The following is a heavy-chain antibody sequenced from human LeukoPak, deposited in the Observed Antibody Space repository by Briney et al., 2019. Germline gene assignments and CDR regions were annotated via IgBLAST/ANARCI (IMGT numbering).Heavy chain of an antibody. CDR2: IWYDGSNK. J-gene: IGHJ4*02. CDR1: GFTFSTYG. D-gene: IGHD2-2*01. Sequence: GRSLRLSCAASGFTFSTYGMHWVRQAPDKGLEWVTVIWYDGSNKYYADSVKGRFTISRDNSKNTLYLQMNSLRAEDTAVYYCAKGRGDIVVVPAATHWGQGTLVTVSS. CDR3: AKGRGDIVVVPAATH. V-gene: IGHV3-33*06.